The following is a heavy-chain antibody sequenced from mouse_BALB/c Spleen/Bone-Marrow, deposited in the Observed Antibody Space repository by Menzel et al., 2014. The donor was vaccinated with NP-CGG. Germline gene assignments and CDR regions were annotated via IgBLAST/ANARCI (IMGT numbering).Heavy chain of an antibody. Sequence: QVQLLQSGLELGKPGALVKISCKASGYTSTSYEINWGKERPGQGLGWIRWVNPGDSSTKYNKKFNGKATLTADKSSSTAYMQLSSLTSENSAVYFCARSYYGNAFDYWGQGTTLTVSS. CDR3: ARSYYGNAFDY. CDR1: GYTSTSYE. CDR2: VNPGDSST. J-gene: IGHJ2*01. D-gene: IGHD2-10*01. V-gene: IGHV1S56*01.